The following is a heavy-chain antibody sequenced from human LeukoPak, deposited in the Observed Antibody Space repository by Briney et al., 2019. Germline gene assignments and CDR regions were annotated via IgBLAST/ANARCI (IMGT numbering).Heavy chain of an antibody. CDR1: GYTFTGYY. D-gene: IGHD6-13*01. Sequence: ASVKVSCKASGYTFTGYYMHWVRQAPGQGLEWMGWINPNSGGTNYAQKFQGRVTMTRDPSISTAYMELSRLRSDDTAVYYCARVEGSSWDFDYWGQGTLVTVSS. J-gene: IGHJ4*02. V-gene: IGHV1-2*02. CDR2: INPNSGGT. CDR3: ARVEGSSWDFDY.